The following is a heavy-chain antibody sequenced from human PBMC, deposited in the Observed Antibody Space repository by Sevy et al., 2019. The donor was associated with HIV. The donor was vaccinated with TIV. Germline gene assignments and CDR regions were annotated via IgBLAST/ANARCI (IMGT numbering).Heavy chain of an antibody. CDR3: ARGMSQIQLWFHGMDV. D-gene: IGHD5-18*01. Sequence: GGCLRLSCAASGFTFSSYAMHWVRQAPGKGLEWVAVISYDGSNKYYADSVKGRFTISRDNSKNTLYLQMNSLRAEDTAVYYCARGMSQIQLWFHGMDVWGQGTTVTVSS. CDR1: GFTFSSYA. CDR2: ISYDGSNK. V-gene: IGHV3-30-3*01. J-gene: IGHJ6*02.